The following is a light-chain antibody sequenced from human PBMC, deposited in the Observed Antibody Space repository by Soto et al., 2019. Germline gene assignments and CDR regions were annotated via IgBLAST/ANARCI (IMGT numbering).Light chain of an antibody. CDR2: KAS. J-gene: IGKJ1*01. Sequence: DIRMTQSPSTLSASVGDRVTITCRASQSISSWLAWYQQKPGKDPKLLIYKASSLESGVPSRFSGSESGTDFTLAISSLHPDEFATYDCLQYHSYSGTLGQGTKVDLK. V-gene: IGKV1-5*03. CDR1: QSISSW. CDR3: LQYHSYSGT.